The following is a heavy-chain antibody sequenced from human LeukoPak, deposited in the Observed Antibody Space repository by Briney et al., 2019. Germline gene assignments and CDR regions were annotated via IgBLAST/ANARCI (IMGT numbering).Heavy chain of an antibody. V-gene: IGHV5-51*01. D-gene: IGHD6-6*01. CDR1: GYIFPNHW. Sequence: GESLKISCKGSGYIFPNHWIGWVRQMPGKGPEWMGIIYPGDPSARYSPSFQGQVTMSADRSINTAYLQWSSLKASDTAMYYCARLEYSSSGADYWGQGTLVTVSS. CDR3: ARLEYSSSGADY. CDR2: IYPGDPSA. J-gene: IGHJ4*02.